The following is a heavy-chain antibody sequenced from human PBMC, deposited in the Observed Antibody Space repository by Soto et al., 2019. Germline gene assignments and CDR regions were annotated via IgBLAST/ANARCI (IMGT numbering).Heavy chain of an antibody. CDR1: GFTFSDYF. CDR2: IRRTGDNI. CDR3: ARDPLNYASYFDY. V-gene: IGHV3-11*01. J-gene: IGHJ4*02. D-gene: IGHD1-7*01. Sequence: QVQLVESGGGLVKPGRSLRLSCAASGFTFSDYFMTWIRQAPGKGLEWVSYIRRTGDNIYYPDSVKVRFTIARDNAKDALYLQMNSLRAEDTAVYDCARDPLNYASYFDYWGQGTLVTVSS.